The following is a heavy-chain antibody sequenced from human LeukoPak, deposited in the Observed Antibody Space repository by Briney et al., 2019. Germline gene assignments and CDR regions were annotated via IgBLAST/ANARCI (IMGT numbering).Heavy chain of an antibody. CDR3: ARDRQWELPEGWFDP. CDR2: INPNSGGT. Sequence: ASVKVSCTASGYTFTGYYMHWVRQAPGQGLEWMGWINPNSGGTNYAQKFQGRVTMTRDTSISTAYMELSRLRSDDTAVYYCARDRQWELPEGWFDPWGQGTLVTVSS. V-gene: IGHV1-2*02. J-gene: IGHJ5*02. D-gene: IGHD1-26*01. CDR1: GYTFTGYY.